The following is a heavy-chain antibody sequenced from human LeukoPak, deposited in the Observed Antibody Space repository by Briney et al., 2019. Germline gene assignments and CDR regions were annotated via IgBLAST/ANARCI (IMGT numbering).Heavy chain of an antibody. Sequence: PGGSLRLSCTASGFTFGDYAMSWVRQAPGKGLEWVGFIRSKAYGGTTEYAASVKGRFTISRDDSKSIAYLQMNSLKTEDTAVYYCTRDWYGGYGNNWFDPWGQGTLVTVSS. CDR2: IRSKAYGGTT. J-gene: IGHJ5*02. CDR3: TRDWYGGYGNNWFDP. V-gene: IGHV3-49*04. CDR1: GFTFGDYA. D-gene: IGHD5-12*01.